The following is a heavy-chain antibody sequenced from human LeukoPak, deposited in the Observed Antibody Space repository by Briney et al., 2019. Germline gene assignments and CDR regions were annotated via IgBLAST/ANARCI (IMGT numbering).Heavy chain of an antibody. CDR1: GFTFDDYG. CDR2: ISSSSSYI. CDR3: ARAHSSGFDY. J-gene: IGHJ4*02. D-gene: IGHD6-19*01. V-gene: IGHV3-21*01. Sequence: PGGSLRLSCAASGFTFDDYGMSWVRQAPGKGLEWVSSISSSSSYIYYADSVKGRFTISRDNAKNSLYLQMNSLRAEDTAVYYCARAHSSGFDYWGQGTLVTVSS.